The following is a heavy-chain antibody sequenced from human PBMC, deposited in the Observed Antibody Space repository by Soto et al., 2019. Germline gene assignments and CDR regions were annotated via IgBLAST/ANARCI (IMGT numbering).Heavy chain of an antibody. CDR1: GGTPSNSA. J-gene: IGHJ6*02. CDR2: IIPVFGLV. CDR3: AGGRIVVVGSRAYYGMDV. D-gene: IGHD3-22*01. V-gene: IGHV1-69*01. Sequence: QVHLLLQSGAEVKKPGSSVKVSCKASGGTPSNSAISWVRQAPGQGLEWMGGIIPVFGLVKYAQNFQGRVPIPADESTNTASMELSSLRPEDTAVYYCAGGRIVVVGSRAYYGMDVWGQGTTVTVSS.